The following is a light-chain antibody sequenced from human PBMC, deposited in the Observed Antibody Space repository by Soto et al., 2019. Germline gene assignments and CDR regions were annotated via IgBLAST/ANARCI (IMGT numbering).Light chain of an antibody. Sequence: EIVLTQSPSTLSFSPGERATLSCSASQRVSSYLAWYQHKPCHAPWLLIYDASNRATGIPARFSGSGSGTDFTLTISSLEPEDFAVYYCQQRSNWPHTFGPGTQLEIK. CDR1: QRVSSY. V-gene: IGKV3-11*01. CDR2: DAS. CDR3: QQRSNWPHT. J-gene: IGKJ2*01.